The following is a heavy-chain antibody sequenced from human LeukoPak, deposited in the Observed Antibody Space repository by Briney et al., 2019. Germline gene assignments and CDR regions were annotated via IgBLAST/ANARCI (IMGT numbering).Heavy chain of an antibody. Sequence: GRSLRLSCTASGFSFGDYAMAWVRLAPGKGLEWVGFIRTKPYGDTTEYAASVKDRFTISRDDSERVAYLQMNSLKTEDSAVYYCARGWYASGTYYNLLLDYWGQGSLVAVSS. CDR1: GFSFGDYA. V-gene: IGHV3-49*04. CDR2: IRTKPYGDTT. J-gene: IGHJ4*02. D-gene: IGHD3-10*01. CDR3: ARGWYASGTYYNLLLDY.